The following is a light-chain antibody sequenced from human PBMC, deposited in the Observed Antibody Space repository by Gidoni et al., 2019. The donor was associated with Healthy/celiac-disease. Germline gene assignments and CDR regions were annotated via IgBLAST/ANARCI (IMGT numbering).Light chain of an antibody. Sequence: DIVMTQYPLSLHVTPGETASISCRSSQSILHSNGYNYWYWYLQKQGQSPQLLIDLGSNRAYRVPDSFSGCGSGTDFTLKISRVEAYDVGLYYCMQALQTPLTFGGGTKVEIK. V-gene: IGKV2-28*01. CDR3: MQALQTPLT. J-gene: IGKJ4*01. CDR2: LGS. CDR1: QSILHSNGYNY.